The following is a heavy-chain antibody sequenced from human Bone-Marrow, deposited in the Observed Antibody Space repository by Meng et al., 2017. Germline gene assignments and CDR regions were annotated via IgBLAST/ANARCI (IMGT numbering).Heavy chain of an antibody. D-gene: IGHD3-3*01. CDR2: IWYDGSNK. V-gene: IGHV3-33*01. J-gene: IGHJ5*02. CDR3: ARARDSLITIFGVVILAGFDP. CDR1: GFTFSSYG. Sequence: SLKISCAASGFTFSSYGMHWVRQAPGKGLEWVAVIWYDGSNKYYADSVKGRFTISRDNSKNTLYLQMNSLRAEDTAVYYCARARDSLITIFGVVILAGFDPWGQGTLVTVSS.